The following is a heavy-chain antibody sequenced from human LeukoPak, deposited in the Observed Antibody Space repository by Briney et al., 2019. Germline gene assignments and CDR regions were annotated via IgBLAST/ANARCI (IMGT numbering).Heavy chain of an antibody. CDR3: ARDPRGYYCDSSGYSFDY. J-gene: IGHJ4*02. CDR2: INHSGST. CDR1: GGSFSGYY. Sequence: SETLSLTCAVYGGSFSGYYWSWIRQPPGKGLEWIGEINHSGSTNYNPSLKSRVTISVDTSKNQFSLKLSSVTAADTAVYYCARDPRGYYCDSSGYSFDYWGQGTLVTVSS. V-gene: IGHV4-34*01. D-gene: IGHD3-22*01.